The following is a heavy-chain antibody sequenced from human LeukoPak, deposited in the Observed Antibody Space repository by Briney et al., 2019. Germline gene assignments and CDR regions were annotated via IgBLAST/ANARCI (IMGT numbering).Heavy chain of an antibody. CDR2: ISGSGGST. J-gene: IGHJ4*02. Sequence: GGSLRLSCAASGFTFSSYAMSWVRQAPGKGLEWVSAISGSGGSTYYANSVKGRFTISRDNSKHTLYLQMNSLRAEDTAVYYCAKDAREVVPAALDYWGQGTLVTVSS. D-gene: IGHD2-2*01. CDR3: AKDAREVVPAALDY. CDR1: GFTFSSYA. V-gene: IGHV3-23*01.